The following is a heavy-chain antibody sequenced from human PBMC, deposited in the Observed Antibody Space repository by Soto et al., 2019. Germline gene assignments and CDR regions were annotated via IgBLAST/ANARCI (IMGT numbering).Heavy chain of an antibody. D-gene: IGHD3-10*01. J-gene: IGHJ6*02. V-gene: IGHV3-11*06. CDR3: ARAAGLRLLWFGELPHDYGMDV. Sequence: QVQLVESGGGLVKPGGSLRLSYAASGFTFSDYYMSWIRQAPGKGLEWVSYISSSSSYTNYADSVKGRFTISRDNAKNSLYLQMNSLRAEDTAVYYCARAAGLRLLWFGELPHDYGMDVWGQGTTVTVSS. CDR1: GFTFSDYY. CDR2: ISSSSSYT.